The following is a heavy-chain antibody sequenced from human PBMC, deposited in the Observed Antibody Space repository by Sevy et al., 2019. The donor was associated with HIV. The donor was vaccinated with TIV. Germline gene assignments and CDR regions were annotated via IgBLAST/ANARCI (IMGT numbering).Heavy chain of an antibody. CDR1: GFTFGDYA. Sequence: YLRLSCTASGFTFGDYAMSWFRQAPGKGLEWVGFIRSNAYGGTTEYAASVKGRFTISRDDSKSIAYLQMNSLKTEDTAVYYCTRDPYYAATHWGQGTTVTVSS. J-gene: IGHJ4*02. D-gene: IGHD3-10*01. CDR2: IRSNAYGGTT. CDR3: TRDPYYAATH. V-gene: IGHV3-49*03.